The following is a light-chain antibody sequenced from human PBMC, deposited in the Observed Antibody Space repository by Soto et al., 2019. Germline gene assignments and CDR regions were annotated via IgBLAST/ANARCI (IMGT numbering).Light chain of an antibody. Sequence: QSALTQPASVSGSPGQSITISCAGTSSDIGGSNYVSWYQQHPGKAPKLMIYGVXXXXXXXXXXFXXSKSGNTASLTISGLXAEXXXXXXCYSSRSSSSTFYVFGTGTKLTVL. CDR1: SSDIGGSNY. CDR2: GVX. V-gene: IGLV2-14*03. CDR3: YSSRSSSSTFYV. J-gene: IGLJ1*01.